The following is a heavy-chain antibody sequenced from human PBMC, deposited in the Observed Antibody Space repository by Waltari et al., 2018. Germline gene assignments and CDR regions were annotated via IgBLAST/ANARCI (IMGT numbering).Heavy chain of an antibody. CDR3: ARDMIIAARTSDY. CDR1: GFTFSSSS. Sequence: EVQLVESGGGLVKPGGARRFSCAASGFTFSSSSLKLVRPAPGKGLEWVSSISSSSSYIYYADSVKGRFTISRDNAKNSLYLQMNSLRAEDTAVYYCARDMIIAARTSDYWGQGTLVTVSS. J-gene: IGHJ4*02. D-gene: IGHD6-6*01. CDR2: ISSSSSYI. V-gene: IGHV3-21*03.